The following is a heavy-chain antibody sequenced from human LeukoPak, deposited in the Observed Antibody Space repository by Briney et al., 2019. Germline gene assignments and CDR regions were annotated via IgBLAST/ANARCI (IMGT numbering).Heavy chain of an antibody. V-gene: IGHV3-43*02. D-gene: IGHD3-22*01. Sequence: AGSLRLACAASGFTFDDYAMHWVRQAPGKGLEWVSLISGDGGSTYYADSVKGRFTISRDNSKNSLYLQMNSLRTEDSGLYYCIKDPYYYDSSGYYYPDYWAQGTLVTVSS. CDR1: GFTFDDYA. CDR3: IKDPYYYDSSGYYYPDY. CDR2: ISGDGGST. J-gene: IGHJ4*02.